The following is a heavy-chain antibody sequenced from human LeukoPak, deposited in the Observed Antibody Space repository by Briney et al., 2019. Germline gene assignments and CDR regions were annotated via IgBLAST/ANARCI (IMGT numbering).Heavy chain of an antibody. Sequence: PSETLSLTCTVSGGSISSGGYYWSWIRQHPGKGLEWIGYIYYSGSTYYNPSLKSRVTISVDTSKNQFSLELSSVTAADTAVYYCARGGSDRLGVAFDIWGQGTMVTVSS. V-gene: IGHV4-31*03. CDR2: IYYSGST. CDR1: GGSISSGGYY. CDR3: ARGGSDRLGVAFDI. D-gene: IGHD3-16*01. J-gene: IGHJ3*02.